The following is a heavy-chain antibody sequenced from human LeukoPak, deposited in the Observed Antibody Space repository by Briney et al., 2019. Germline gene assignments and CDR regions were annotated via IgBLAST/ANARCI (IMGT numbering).Heavy chain of an antibody. D-gene: IGHD3-22*01. CDR1: GGSFSGYY. J-gene: IGHJ4*02. Sequence: PSETLSLTCAVYGGSFSGYYWSWIRQPPGKGLEWIGEINHSGSTNYNPSLKSRVTISVDTSKNQFSLKLSSVTAADTAVYYCAREGYYDSSGYRLWGQGTLVTVSS. CDR3: AREGYYDSSGYRL. CDR2: INHSGST. V-gene: IGHV4-34*01.